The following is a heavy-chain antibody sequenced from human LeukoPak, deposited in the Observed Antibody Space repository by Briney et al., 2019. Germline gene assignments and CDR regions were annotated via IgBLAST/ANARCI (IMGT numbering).Heavy chain of an antibody. V-gene: IGHV1-2*02. CDR1: GYTFTGYY. Sequence: ASVKVSCKASGYTFTGYYMHWVRQAPGQGLEWMGWINPNSGGTNYAQKFQGRVTMTRDTSISTAYMELSRLRSDDTAVYHCARGAGEYYDFWSGYYSSGYWGQGTLVTVSS. CDR3: ARGAGEYYDFWSGYYSSGY. J-gene: IGHJ4*02. D-gene: IGHD3-3*01. CDR2: INPNSGGT.